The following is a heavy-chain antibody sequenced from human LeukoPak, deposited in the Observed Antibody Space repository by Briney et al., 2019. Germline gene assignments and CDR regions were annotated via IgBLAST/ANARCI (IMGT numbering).Heavy chain of an antibody. V-gene: IGHV3-23*01. D-gene: IGHD2-15*01. CDR1: GFTFSSYA. CDR3: AKGSSDIVVVVSSLRYYYYGMDV. J-gene: IGHJ6*02. Sequence: GGSLRLSCAASGFTFSSYAMSWVRQAPGKGLEWVSAISGSGGSTYYADSVKGRFTIPRDNSKNTLYLQMNSLRAEDTAVYYCAKGSSDIVVVVSSLRYYYYGMDVWGQGTTVTVSS. CDR2: ISGSGGST.